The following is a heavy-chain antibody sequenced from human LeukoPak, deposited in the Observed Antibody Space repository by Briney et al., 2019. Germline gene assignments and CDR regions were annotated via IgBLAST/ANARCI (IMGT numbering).Heavy chain of an antibody. V-gene: IGHV5-51*01. Sequence: GESLKISCKGSGYSFTSYWIGWVRQMPGKGLEWMGIIYPGDSDPRYSPSFQGQVTISADKSISTAYLQWSSLKASDTAMYYCARPAVDYSNYDATVGYAFDIWGQGTMVTVSS. J-gene: IGHJ3*02. CDR1: GYSFTSYW. CDR3: ARPAVDYSNYDATVGYAFDI. D-gene: IGHD4-11*01. CDR2: IYPGDSDP.